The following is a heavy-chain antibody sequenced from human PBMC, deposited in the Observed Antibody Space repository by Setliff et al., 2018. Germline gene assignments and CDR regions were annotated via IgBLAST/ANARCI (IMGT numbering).Heavy chain of an antibody. J-gene: IGHJ4*02. V-gene: IGHV4-61*09. CDR2: IYTSWST. CDR1: GGSISSRTYY. CDR3: ARGGTFRYFDF. D-gene: IGHD5-12*01. Sequence: PSETLSLTCTVSGGSISSRTYYWSWIRQPAGKGLEWIGHIYTSWSTVYNPSLKSRVTISLDTSKNQFSLDLSSVTAADTAVYYCARGGTFRYFDFWGQGAPVTVSS.